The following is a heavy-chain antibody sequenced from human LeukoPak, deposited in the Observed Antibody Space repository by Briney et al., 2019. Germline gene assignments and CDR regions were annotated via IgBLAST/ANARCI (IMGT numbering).Heavy chain of an antibody. V-gene: IGHV3-48*04. Sequence: GRSLRLSCAASGFSFSNYGMHWVRQAPGKGLEWVSYISSSGSTIYYADSVKGRFTISRDNAKNSLYLQMNSLRAEDTAVYYCASGSSSWYGVPLDYWGQGTLVTVSS. CDR2: ISSSGSTI. D-gene: IGHD6-13*01. CDR1: GFSFSNYG. J-gene: IGHJ4*02. CDR3: ASGSSSWYGVPLDY.